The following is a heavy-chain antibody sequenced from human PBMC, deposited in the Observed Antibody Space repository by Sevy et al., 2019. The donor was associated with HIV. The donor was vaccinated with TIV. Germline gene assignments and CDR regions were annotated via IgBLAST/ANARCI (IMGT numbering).Heavy chain of an antibody. Sequence: GGSLRLSCAASGFTFSSYAMNWVRQAPGKGLEWVSGISGSDDSTQYADSVKGLFTISRDNSKNTLYLQMNSLRAEDTAVYYCAKVGGSGYYETNNFDYWGQGTLVTVSS. D-gene: IGHD3-22*01. CDR3: AKVGGSGYYETNNFDY. CDR2: ISGSDDST. J-gene: IGHJ4*02. V-gene: IGHV3-23*01. CDR1: GFTFSSYA.